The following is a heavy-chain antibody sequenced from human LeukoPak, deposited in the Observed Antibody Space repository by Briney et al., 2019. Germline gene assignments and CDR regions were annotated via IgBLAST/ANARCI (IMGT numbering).Heavy chain of an antibody. J-gene: IGHJ4*02. D-gene: IGHD6-19*01. V-gene: IGHV4-39*01. CDR3: STSKTKIAVAVH. Sequence: SETLSLTCTVSGGSISSSSYYWGWIRQPPGKGLEWIGSIYYSGSTYYNPSLKSRVTISVDTSKNQFSLKLSSVTAADTADYYCSTSKTKIAVAVHWGQGTLVTVSS. CDR1: GGSISSSSYY. CDR2: IYYSGST.